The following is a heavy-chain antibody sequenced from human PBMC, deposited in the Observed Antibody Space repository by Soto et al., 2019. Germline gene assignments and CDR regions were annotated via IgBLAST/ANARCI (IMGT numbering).Heavy chain of an antibody. Sequence: ASVKVSCKASGYTFTDYYIHWVRQAPGHGLEWVGCINSYSGATNFAQKFQGRVTMTRETSITTAYMELNRLTSDDTAVYYCARGGAHCSNGVCLGQYWGQGTLVTVSS. CDR3: ARGGAHCSNGVCLGQY. CDR1: GYTFTDYY. V-gene: IGHV1-2*02. J-gene: IGHJ4*02. D-gene: IGHD2-8*01. CDR2: INSYSGAT.